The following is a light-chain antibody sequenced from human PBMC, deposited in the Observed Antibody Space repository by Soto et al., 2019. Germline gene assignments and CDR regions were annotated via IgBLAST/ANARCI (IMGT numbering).Light chain of an antibody. CDR2: EGS. CDR3: CSYAGSNNGV. CDR1: SSDVGSYNP. J-gene: IGLJ3*02. Sequence: QSVLTQPASVSGSPGQSITISCTGTSSDVGSYNPVSWYQQHPGKAPKLMIYEGSKRPSGVSNRFSGSKSGNTASLTISGLQAEYESYYFCCSYAGSNNGVFGGGTKVTVL. V-gene: IGLV2-23*01.